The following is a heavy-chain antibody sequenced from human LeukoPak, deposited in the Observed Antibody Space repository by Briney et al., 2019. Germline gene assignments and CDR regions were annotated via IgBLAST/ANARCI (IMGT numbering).Heavy chain of an antibody. V-gene: IGHV1-18*01. J-gene: IGHJ5*02. CDR2: ISVYNGHT. CDR1: GYSFTTYG. Sequence: GASVTVSCKASGYSFTTYGISWVRQAPGQGLEWMGWISVYNGHTNYAQNLQGRVTVTTDTSTSTAYMELRSLRSDDTAIYYCARRPLAGIAAAASPFDPWGQGTLVTVSS. CDR3: ARRPLAGIAAAASPFDP. D-gene: IGHD6-13*01.